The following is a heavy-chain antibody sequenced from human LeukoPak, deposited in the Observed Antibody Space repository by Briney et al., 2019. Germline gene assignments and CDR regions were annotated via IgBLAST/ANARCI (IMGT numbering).Heavy chain of an antibody. Sequence: GGSPRLSCAASGFTFSSYWMSWVRQAPGKGLEWVANIKQDGSGKYYVDSVKGRFTISRDNAKNSLYLQMNSLRAEDTAVYYCARVNDSSGWYGDYWGQGTLVTVSS. J-gene: IGHJ4*02. V-gene: IGHV3-7*01. D-gene: IGHD6-19*01. CDR2: IKQDGSGK. CDR3: ARVNDSSGWYGDY. CDR1: GFTFSSYW.